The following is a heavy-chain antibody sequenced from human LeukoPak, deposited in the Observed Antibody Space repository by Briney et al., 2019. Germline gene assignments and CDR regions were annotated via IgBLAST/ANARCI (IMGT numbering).Heavy chain of an antibody. CDR2: INPNSGGT. Sequence: ASVKVSCKASGYTFTGYYMHRVRQAPGQGLEWMGWINPNSGGTNYAQKFQGRVTMTRDTSISTAYMELSRLRSDDTAVYYCASRGAYGSGSYILWDYWGQGTLVTVSS. D-gene: IGHD3-10*01. V-gene: IGHV1-2*02. J-gene: IGHJ4*02. CDR1: GYTFTGYY. CDR3: ASRGAYGSGSYILWDY.